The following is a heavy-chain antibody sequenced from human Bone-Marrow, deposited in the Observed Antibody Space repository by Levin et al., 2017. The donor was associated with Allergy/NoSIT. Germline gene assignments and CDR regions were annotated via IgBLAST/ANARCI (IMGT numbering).Heavy chain of an antibody. D-gene: IGHD6-19*01. CDR2: IWYDGSNK. CDR3: ARVLYSAVTGMDSTHTLDY. Sequence: GGSLRLSCAASGFTFSDFGIHWVRQAPGKGLEWVAVIWYDGSNKYYTDSVKGRFTISRDNSKNTLYLQMDSLRAEDTAVYYWARVLYSAVTGMDSTHTLDYWGQGTLVTVSS. J-gene: IGHJ4*02. CDR1: GFTFSDFG. V-gene: IGHV3-33*01.